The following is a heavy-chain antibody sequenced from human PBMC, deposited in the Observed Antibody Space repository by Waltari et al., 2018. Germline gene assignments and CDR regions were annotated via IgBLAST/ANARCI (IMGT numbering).Heavy chain of an antibody. Sequence: QVQLVQSGAEVKKPGASVKVSCKASGYTFTSYGISWVRQAPGQGLEWMGWISAYNGNKNYARKLQGRVTMTTDTSTSTAYMELRSLRSDDTAVYYCARRKGIGIAAAGTLDYWGQGTLVTVSS. D-gene: IGHD6-13*01. J-gene: IGHJ4*02. V-gene: IGHV1-18*01. CDR3: ARRKGIGIAAAGTLDY. CDR2: ISAYNGNK. CDR1: GYTFTSYG.